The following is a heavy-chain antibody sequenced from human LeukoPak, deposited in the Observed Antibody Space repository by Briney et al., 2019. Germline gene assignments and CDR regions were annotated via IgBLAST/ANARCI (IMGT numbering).Heavy chain of an antibody. CDR1: XXTXXSXD. V-gene: IGHV1-8*01. CDR3: ARGAPDSSSYYYYYYMDV. J-gene: IGHJ6*03. Sequence: ASVXXSXKXSXXTXXSXDIXXVRXXTGQGLEWMGWMNPNSGNTGYAQRFQGRVTMTRNTSISTAYMELSSLRSEDTAVYYCARGAPDSSSYYYYYYMDVWGKGTTVTVSS. CDR2: MNPNSGNT. D-gene: IGHD6-6*01.